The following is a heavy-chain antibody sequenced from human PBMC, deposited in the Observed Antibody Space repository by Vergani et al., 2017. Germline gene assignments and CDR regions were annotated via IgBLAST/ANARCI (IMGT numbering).Heavy chain of an antibody. V-gene: IGHV4-61*02. D-gene: IGHD3-9*01. J-gene: IGHJ6*03. CDR3: ARVGQDYDIWTGYYYYYYMDV. Sequence: QVQLQESGPGLVKPSQTLSLTCTVSGGSISSGDYYWSWIRQPPGKGLEWIGRIYTSGSTNYNPSLKSRVTMSVDTSKNQFSLKLSSVTAADTAVYYCARVGQDYDIWTGYYYYYYMDVWGKGP. CDR1: GGSISSGDYY. CDR2: IYTSGST.